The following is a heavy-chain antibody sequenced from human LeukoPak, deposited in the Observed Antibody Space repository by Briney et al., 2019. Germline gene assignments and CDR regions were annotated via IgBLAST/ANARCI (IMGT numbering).Heavy chain of an antibody. J-gene: IGHJ4*02. CDR2: IYYSGST. Sequence: SETLSLTCTVSGGSISSSSYYWGWIRQPPGKGLEWIGSIYYSGSTYYNPSLKSRVTISVDTSKNQFSLKLSSVTAAGTAVYYCARLFPRYCSSTSCYNDYWGQGTLVTVSS. CDR3: ARLFPRYCSSTSCYNDY. D-gene: IGHD2-2*02. V-gene: IGHV4-39*01. CDR1: GGSISSSSYY.